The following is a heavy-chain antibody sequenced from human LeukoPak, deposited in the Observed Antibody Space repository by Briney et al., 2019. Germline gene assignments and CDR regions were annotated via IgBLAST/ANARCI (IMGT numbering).Heavy chain of an antibody. V-gene: IGHV3-23*01. CDR1: GFTFSNYA. J-gene: IGHJ4*02. D-gene: IGHD1-26*01. CDR2: ISGSGGTT. Sequence: PGGSLRLSCAGFGFTFSNYAMSWVRQAPGKGLEWVSVISGSGGTTYYADSVKGRFTTSRDNSKNTLYLQMNSLRAEDTAVYYCARERGRGRDSPWFDYWGQGTLVTVSS. CDR3: ARERGRGRDSPWFDY.